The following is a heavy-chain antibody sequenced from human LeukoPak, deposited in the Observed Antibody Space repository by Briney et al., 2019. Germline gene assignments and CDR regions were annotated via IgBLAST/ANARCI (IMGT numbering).Heavy chain of an antibody. Sequence: ASVKVSCKDSGYTFTSYDINWVRQATGQGLEWMGWINPNSGNTGYAQKFQGRVTMTRNTSISTAYMELSSLRSEDTAVYYCARTQVVTIFGVVIYYYYYMDVWGKGTTVTVSS. V-gene: IGHV1-8*01. CDR3: ARTQVVTIFGVVIYYYYYMDV. CDR1: GYTFTSYD. D-gene: IGHD3-3*01. J-gene: IGHJ6*03. CDR2: INPNSGNT.